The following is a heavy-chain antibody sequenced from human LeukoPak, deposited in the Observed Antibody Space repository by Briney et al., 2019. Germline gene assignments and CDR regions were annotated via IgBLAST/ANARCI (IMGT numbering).Heavy chain of an antibody. J-gene: IGHJ3*02. V-gene: IGHV1-2*02. CDR1: GYTFTDYY. CDR2: INPHSGGT. D-gene: IGHD6-6*01. CDR3: ARDIRYSSSSGAFDI. Sequence: ASVKVSCKASGYTFTDYYMHWVRQAPGQGLEWMGWINPHSGGTDHAQKFQGRVTMTGDTSISTAYMELSRLRSDDTAVYYCARDIRYSSSSGAFDIWGQGTMVTVSS.